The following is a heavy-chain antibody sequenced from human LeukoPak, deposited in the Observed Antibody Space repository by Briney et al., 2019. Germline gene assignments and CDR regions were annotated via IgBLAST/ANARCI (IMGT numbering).Heavy chain of an antibody. J-gene: IGHJ3*02. D-gene: IGHD2-2*01. CDR2: INRSGST. Sequence: SETLSLTCAVYGGSFSGYYWTWIRQPPGKGLQWIGEINRSGSTNYNPSLRSRVTISVDSSRNQFSLRLNSVTAADTAVYYCARSAIVVVPATDAFDIWGQGTMVTVSS. CDR3: ARSAIVVVPATDAFDI. CDR1: GGSFSGYY. V-gene: IGHV4-34*01.